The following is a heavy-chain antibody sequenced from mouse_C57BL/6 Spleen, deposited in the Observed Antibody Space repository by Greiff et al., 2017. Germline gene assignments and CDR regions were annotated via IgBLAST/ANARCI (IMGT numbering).Heavy chain of an antibody. J-gene: IGHJ1*03. Sequence: QVQLQQPGAELVKPGASVKLSCKASGYTFTSYWMQWVKQRPGQGLEWIGEIDPSDSYTNYNQKFKGKATLTVDTSSSTAYMQLSSLTSEDSAVYYCARWDGYYKYFDVWGTGTTVTVSS. CDR2: IDPSDSYT. CDR1: GYTFTSYW. V-gene: IGHV1-50*01. CDR3: ARWDGYYKYFDV. D-gene: IGHD2-3*01.